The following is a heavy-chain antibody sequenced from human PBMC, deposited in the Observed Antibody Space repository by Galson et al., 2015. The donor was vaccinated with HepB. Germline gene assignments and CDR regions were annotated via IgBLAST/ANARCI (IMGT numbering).Heavy chain of an antibody. CDR3: ASLPFYGDSDAFDI. CDR1: GFTFSSYA. D-gene: IGHD4-17*01. V-gene: IGHV3-30*04. Sequence: SLRLSCAASGFTFSSYAMHWVRQAPGKGLEWVAVISYDGSNKYYADSVKGRFTISRDNSKNTLYLQMNSLRAEDTAVYYCASLPFYGDSDAFDIWGQGTMVTVSS. J-gene: IGHJ3*02. CDR2: ISYDGSNK.